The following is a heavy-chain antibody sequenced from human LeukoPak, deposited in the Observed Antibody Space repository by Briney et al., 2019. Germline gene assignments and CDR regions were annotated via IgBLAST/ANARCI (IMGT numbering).Heavy chain of an antibody. CDR1: RFTFSSFA. J-gene: IGHJ4*02. CDR3: SNTGGDTAMNMIFDY. CDR2: INGSGATP. D-gene: IGHD5-18*01. V-gene: IGHV3-23*01. Sequence: GETLRLSCAVSRFTFSSFAMNWVRQAPGKGLEWVSVINGSGATPYNPDFKKRRFAIFRDNSKNNLFLQMNSLRDEDTAVYYCSNTGGDTAMNMIFDYWGQGTLVTVSS.